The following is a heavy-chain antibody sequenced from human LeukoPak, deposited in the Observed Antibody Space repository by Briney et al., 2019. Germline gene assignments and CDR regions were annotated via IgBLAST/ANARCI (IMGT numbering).Heavy chain of an antibody. CDR2: IYHSGST. CDR3: ASSGYYYPLRL. Sequence: SETLSLTCTVSGYSISSGYYWGWIRQPPGKGLEWIGSIYHSGSTYYNPSLKSRVTISVDTSKNQFSLKLSSVTAADTAVYYCASSGYYYPLRLWGQGTLVTVSS. J-gene: IGHJ4*02. CDR1: GYSISSGYY. V-gene: IGHV4-38-2*02. D-gene: IGHD3-22*01.